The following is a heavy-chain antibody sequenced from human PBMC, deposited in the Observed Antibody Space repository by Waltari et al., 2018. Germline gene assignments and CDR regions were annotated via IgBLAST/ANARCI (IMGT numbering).Heavy chain of an antibody. CDR1: GYTFTNYG. D-gene: IGHD3-9*01. CDR2: VSAYNGDT. Sequence: QVQLVQSGAEVKKPGASVRVSCKASGYTFTNYGISWVRQAPGQGLGWVGWVSAYNGDTKYAQKPQDRVTMTTDTSTSTAYMEVRSLRSDDTAVYYCARDRNSWLKTDYWGQGTLVTVSS. V-gene: IGHV1-18*01. CDR3: ARDRNSWLKTDY. J-gene: IGHJ4*02.